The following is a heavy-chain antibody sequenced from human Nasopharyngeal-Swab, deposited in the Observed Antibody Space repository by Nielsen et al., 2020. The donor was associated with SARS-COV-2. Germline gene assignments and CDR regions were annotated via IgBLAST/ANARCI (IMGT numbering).Heavy chain of an antibody. V-gene: IGHV7-4-1*02. CDR3: ARENQEYANIWIDY. CDR2: INTITGDP. J-gene: IGHJ4*02. CDR1: GYTFRSYA. Sequence: ASVKVSCKASGYTFRSYAINWVRQAPGQGLEWMGWINTITGDPTYAQGFTGRFVFSLDTSFTTAYLQIRSLKADDTAVYYCARENQEYANIWIDYWGQGTQVTVSS. D-gene: IGHD1-1*01.